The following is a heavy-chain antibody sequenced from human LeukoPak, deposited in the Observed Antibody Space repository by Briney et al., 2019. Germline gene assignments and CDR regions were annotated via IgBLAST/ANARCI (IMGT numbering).Heavy chain of an antibody. D-gene: IGHD5-12*01. V-gene: IGHV4-34*01. CDR2: INHSGST. Sequence: PSETLSLTCAVYGGSFSGYYWSWIRQPPGKGLEWIGEINHSGSTNYNPSLKSRVTISVDTSKKQFSLKLSSVTAADTAVYYCASSSGYDSAVYFPHWGQGTLLTVSS. J-gene: IGHJ1*01. CDR3: ASSSGYDSAVYFPH. CDR1: GGSFSGYY.